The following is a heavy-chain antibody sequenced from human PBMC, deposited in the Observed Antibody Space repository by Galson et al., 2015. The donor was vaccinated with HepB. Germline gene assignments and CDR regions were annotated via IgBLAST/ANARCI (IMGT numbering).Heavy chain of an antibody. CDR3: ARISYDSSGSFDY. Sequence: PALVKPTQTLTLTCTFSGFSLSTSGMRVSWIRQPPGKALEWLARIDWGDDKFYSTSLKTRLTISKDTSKNQVVLTMTNMDPVDTATYYCARISYDSSGSFDYWGQGTLVTVSS. D-gene: IGHD3-22*01. J-gene: IGHJ4*02. V-gene: IGHV2-70*04. CDR2: IDWGDDK. CDR1: GFSLSTSGMR.